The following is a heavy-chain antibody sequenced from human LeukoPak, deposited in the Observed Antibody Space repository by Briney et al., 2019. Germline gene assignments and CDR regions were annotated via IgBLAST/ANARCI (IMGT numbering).Heavy chain of an antibody. CDR3: ARTSCSGGSCYSEYFQH. J-gene: IGHJ1*01. D-gene: IGHD2-15*01. CDR1: GGTFSSYA. CDR2: IIPIFGTA. V-gene: IGHV1-69*13. Sequence: ASVKVSCKASGGTFSSYAISWVRQAPGQGLEWMGGIIPIFGTANYAQKFQGRVTITADESTSTAYMELSSLRSEDTAVYYCARTSCSGGSCYSEYFQHWGQGTLVTVSS.